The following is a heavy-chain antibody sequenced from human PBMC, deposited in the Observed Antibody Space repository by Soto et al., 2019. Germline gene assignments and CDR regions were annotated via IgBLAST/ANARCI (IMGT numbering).Heavy chain of an antibody. V-gene: IGHV1-2*04. CDR2: INPNSGGT. D-gene: IGHD3-10*01. CDR1: GYTFSGYY. Sequence: XSVKGSCTASGYTFSGYYVRWVRQAPGQGLEWMGWINPNSGGTNYAQKFQGWVTMTRDTSISTAYMELSRLRSDDTAVYYCARGKELLRFGEIWYYYGMDVWGQRTTVTVSS. CDR3: ARGKELLRFGEIWYYYGMDV. J-gene: IGHJ6*02.